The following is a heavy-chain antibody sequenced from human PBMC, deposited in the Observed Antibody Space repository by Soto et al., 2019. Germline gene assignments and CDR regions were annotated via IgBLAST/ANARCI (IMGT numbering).Heavy chain of an antibody. CDR2: ISYDGSNK. J-gene: IGHJ4*02. CDR1: GFTFSSYA. Sequence: GGSLRLSCAASGFTFSSYAMHWVRQAPGKGLEWVAVISYDGSNKYYADSVKGRFTISRDNSKNTLYLQMNSLRAEDTAVYYCARHDYGDVYYFDYWGQGTLVTVSS. V-gene: IGHV3-30-3*01. D-gene: IGHD4-17*01. CDR3: ARHDYGDVYYFDY.